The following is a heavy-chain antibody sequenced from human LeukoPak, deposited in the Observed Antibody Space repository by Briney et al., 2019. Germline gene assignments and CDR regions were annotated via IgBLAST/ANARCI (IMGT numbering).Heavy chain of an antibody. V-gene: IGHV4-4*07. J-gene: IGHJ4*02. CDR3: AKFFTTDYYFDY. CDR1: GGSISRYY. CDR2: IYTSGST. Sequence: PSETLSLTCTVSGGSISRYYWGWIRQPAGKGLEWVGRIYTSGSTNYNPSLKSRVSMSVDTSKNQFSLKLSSVTAADTAVYYCAKFFTTDYYFDYWGQGTLVTVSS. D-gene: IGHD3-22*01.